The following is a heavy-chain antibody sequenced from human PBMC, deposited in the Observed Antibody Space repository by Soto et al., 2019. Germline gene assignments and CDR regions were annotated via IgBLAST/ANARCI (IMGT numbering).Heavy chain of an antibody. CDR3: ARTNAFHI. Sequence: QLQESGPGLVKASETLSLTCTVSGGSISSDYWSWIRQPPGEGLEWIGYIYFSGGTNYNPSLKRRFSISVDRSKKQLSLRLTSVTAADTAVYYCARTNAFHIWGEGAMVTVS. CDR1: GGSISSDY. V-gene: IGHV4-59*01. J-gene: IGHJ3*02. CDR2: IYFSGGT.